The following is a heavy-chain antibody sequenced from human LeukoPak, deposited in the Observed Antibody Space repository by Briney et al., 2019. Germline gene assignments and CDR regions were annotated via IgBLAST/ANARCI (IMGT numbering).Heavy chain of an antibody. CDR3: AFSEMGTPFCTSASSLNA. V-gene: IGHV1-69*13. Sequence: ASVKVSCKATGGNFRTYAMTWVRQARGQGLEWMGGIIPLFCATNYAQKFQGGVALIPDDSTTTDHMELSDLTSEDTAMYYCAFSEMGTPFCTSASSLNAWGQGTLVSVSS. J-gene: IGHJ5*02. D-gene: IGHD2-8*01. CDR1: GGNFRTYA. CDR2: IIPLFCAT.